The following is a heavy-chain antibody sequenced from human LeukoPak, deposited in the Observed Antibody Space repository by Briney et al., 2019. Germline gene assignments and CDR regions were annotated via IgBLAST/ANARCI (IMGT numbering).Heavy chain of an antibody. CDR3: ASSVGWFDP. V-gene: IGHV3-48*03. J-gene: IGHJ5*02. CDR2: ISSSGSTI. Sequence: GGSLRLSCAASGFTFSSYEMNWVRQAPGRGREWVLYISSSGSTIYYADSVKGRFTISRDNAKNSLYLQMNSLRAEDTAVYYCASSVGWFDPWGQGTLVTVSS. CDR1: GFTFSSYE.